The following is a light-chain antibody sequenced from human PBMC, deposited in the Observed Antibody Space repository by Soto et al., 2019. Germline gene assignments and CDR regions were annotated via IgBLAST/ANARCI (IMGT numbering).Light chain of an antibody. CDR3: SSYTSSSTVI. J-gene: IGLJ2*01. CDR1: SSDVGGYNY. Sequence: QSALTQPASVSGSPGQSITISCTGTSSDVGGYNYVSWYQQYQGKAPKLMIYEVSNRPSGVSNRFSGSKSGNTASLTISGLQAEDEADYYCSSYTSSSTVIFGGGTKLTVL. V-gene: IGLV2-14*01. CDR2: EVS.